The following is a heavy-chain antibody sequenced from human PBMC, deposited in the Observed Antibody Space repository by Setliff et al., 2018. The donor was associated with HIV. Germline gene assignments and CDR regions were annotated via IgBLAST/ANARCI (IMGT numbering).Heavy chain of an antibody. CDR3: ARGADGDYRYYMDV. D-gene: IGHD4-17*01. J-gene: IGHJ6*03. CDR2: IFPFFGSA. V-gene: IGHV1-69*13. Sequence: ASVKVXXXASGGTFSSYGVNWVRQAPGQGLEWMGGIFPFFGSANYAQKFQGRVXXXXDVSTSTIYMELSSLTAEDXAVYSXARGADGDYRYYMDVWXGGTTVTVSS. CDR1: GGTFSSYG.